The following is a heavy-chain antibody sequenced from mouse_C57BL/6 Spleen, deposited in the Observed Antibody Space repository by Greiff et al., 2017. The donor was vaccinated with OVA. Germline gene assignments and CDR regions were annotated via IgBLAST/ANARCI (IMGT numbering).Heavy chain of an antibody. CDR3: AREEPNYFDY. CDR2: IYPGDGDT. CDR1: GYAFSGYW. Sequence: VQLMESGAELVKPGASVKISCKASGYAFSGYWMNWVKQRPGKGLEWIGQIYPGDGDTNYNGKFKGKATLTADKSSSTAYMQLSSLTSEDSAVYFCAREEPNYFDYWGQGTTLTVSS. J-gene: IGHJ2*01. V-gene: IGHV1-80*01.